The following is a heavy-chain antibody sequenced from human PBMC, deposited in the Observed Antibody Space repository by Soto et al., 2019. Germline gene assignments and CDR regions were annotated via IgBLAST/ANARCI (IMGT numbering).Heavy chain of an antibody. CDR1: GFTFSSYS. CDR2: ISSSSSTI. CDR3: ARSRAGTCSGGSCYSTPPNWFDP. Sequence: GGSLRLSCAASGFTFSSYSMNWVRQAPGKGLEWVSYISSSSSTIYYADSVKGRFTISRDNAKNSLYLQMNSLRDEDTAVYYCARSRAGTCSGGSCYSTPPNWFDPWGQGTLVTVSS. D-gene: IGHD2-15*01. J-gene: IGHJ5*02. V-gene: IGHV3-48*02.